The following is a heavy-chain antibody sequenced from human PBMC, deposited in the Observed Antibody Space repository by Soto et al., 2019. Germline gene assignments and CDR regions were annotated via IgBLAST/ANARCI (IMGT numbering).Heavy chain of an antibody. V-gene: IGHV4-34*01. CDR2: MNHRGGT. D-gene: IGHD3-22*01. CDR3: ARGSVDTVDSSGFYEY. CDR1: GGSFSAYY. J-gene: IGHJ4*02. Sequence: TSETLSLTCAVYGGSFSAYYWSWIRQPPGKGLEWIGEMNHRGGTSYNPSLKIRVTISVDASKSQFSLKLTSVTAADRAVYYCARGSVDTVDSSGFYEYWGPGTPVTVSS.